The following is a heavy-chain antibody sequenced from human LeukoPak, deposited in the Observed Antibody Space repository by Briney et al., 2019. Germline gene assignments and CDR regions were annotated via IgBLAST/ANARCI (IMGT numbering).Heavy chain of an antibody. D-gene: IGHD1-7*01. CDR3: AKDLSNWNYRGGDS. J-gene: IGHJ4*02. CDR2: ISSSGSNT. V-gene: IGHV3-23*01. Sequence: GGSLRLSCAASGFTFRSYAMNWVRQAPGKGLEWVSAISSSGSNTYYADSVKGRFTISRDNSKNTLYLQMRSLRAEDTAAYYCAKDLSNWNYRGGDSWGQGTLVTVSS. CDR1: GFTFRSYA.